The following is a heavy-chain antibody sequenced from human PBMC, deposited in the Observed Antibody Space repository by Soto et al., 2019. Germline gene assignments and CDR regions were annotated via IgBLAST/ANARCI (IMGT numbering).Heavy chain of an antibody. CDR2: ISSSSSTI. V-gene: IGHV3-48*02. J-gene: IGHJ6*02. Sequence: GSSLRLSCAASGFTFSSYSMKWVRQAPGKGLEWVSYISSSSSTIYYADSVKGRFTISRDNAKNSLYLQMNSLRDEDTAVDYCARDDCRSTSCFNYDYYGMDVWGQGTTVTVSS. CDR3: ARDDCRSTSCFNYDYYGMDV. D-gene: IGHD2-2*01. CDR1: GFTFSSYS.